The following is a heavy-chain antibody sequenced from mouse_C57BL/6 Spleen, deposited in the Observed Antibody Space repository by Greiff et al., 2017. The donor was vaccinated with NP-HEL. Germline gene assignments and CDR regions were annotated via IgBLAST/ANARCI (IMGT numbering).Heavy chain of an antibody. J-gene: IGHJ4*01. Sequence: QVQLKQSGAELVKPGASVKISCKASGYAFSSYWMNWVKQRPGKGLEWIGQIYPGDGDTNYNGKFKGKATLTADKSSSTADMQLSSLTSEDSAVYFCARIYYYGSSYYYYAMDYWGQGTSVTVSS. CDR2: IYPGDGDT. D-gene: IGHD1-1*01. CDR1: GYAFSSYW. V-gene: IGHV1-80*01. CDR3: ARIYYYGSSYYYYAMDY.